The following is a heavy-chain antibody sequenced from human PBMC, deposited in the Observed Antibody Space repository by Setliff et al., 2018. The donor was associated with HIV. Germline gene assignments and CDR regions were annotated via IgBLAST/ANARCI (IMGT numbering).Heavy chain of an antibody. CDR2: MYPNGRT. CDR3: ATPHREREDDAFDI. D-gene: IGHD1-1*01. CDR1: GFSIGNFYY. V-gene: IGHV4-38-2*02. Sequence: PSETLSLTCNVSGFSIGNFYYWGWVRQPPGKGLEWVGSMYPNGRTYYNPSVKSRVTISVDTSKNQFFLKLSSVTTADTAMYYCATPHREREDDAFDIWGQGTKGTVS. J-gene: IGHJ3*02.